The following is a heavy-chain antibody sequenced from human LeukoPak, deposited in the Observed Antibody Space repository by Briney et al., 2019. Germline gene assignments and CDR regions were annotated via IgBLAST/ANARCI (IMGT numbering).Heavy chain of an antibody. CDR2: IYTSGST. CDR3: ARGGGSYYFGS. CDR1: GGSISSYY. V-gene: IGHV4-4*07. Sequence: PSETLSLTCTVSGGSISSYYWSWLRQSAGKGLEWIGRIYTSGSTHYNPSLKSRVTMSADTSNNQFSLKLSSVTAADTAVYYCARGGGSYYFGSWGQGTLVTVSS. D-gene: IGHD1-26*01. J-gene: IGHJ4*02.